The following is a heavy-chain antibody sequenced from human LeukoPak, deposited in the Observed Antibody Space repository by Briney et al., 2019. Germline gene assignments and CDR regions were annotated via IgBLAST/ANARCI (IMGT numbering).Heavy chain of an antibody. V-gene: IGHV1-2*02. CDR1: GYTFTGYY. CDR2: INPNSGGT. CDR3: ARDLDPLNDYGDYDIYYYMDV. J-gene: IGHJ6*03. Sequence: GASVKVSCKASGYTFTGYYMHWVRQAPGQGLERMGWINPNSGGTNYAQKFQGRVTMTRDTSISTAYMELSRLRSDDTAVYYCARDLDPLNDYGDYDIYYYMDVWGKGTTVTISS. D-gene: IGHD4-17*01.